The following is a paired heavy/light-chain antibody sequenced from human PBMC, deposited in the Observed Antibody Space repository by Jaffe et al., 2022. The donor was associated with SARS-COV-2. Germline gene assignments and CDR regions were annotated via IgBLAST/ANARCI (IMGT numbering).Light chain of an antibody. CDR1: ISNIGHNY. CDR2: ETN. V-gene: IGLV1-51*02. CDR3: GTWDNSLSAGV. Sequence: QSVLTQPPSVSAASGQKVTISCSGSISNIGHNYVSWYQQLPGTAPKLLIYETNNRPSGIPDRFSGSKSGTSATLGITGLQTGDEADYYCGTWDNSLSAGVFGGGTKLTVL. J-gene: IGLJ3*02.
Heavy chain of an antibody. CDR1: DVSLSTSDYF. CDR2: ISYSGTT. D-gene: IGHD3-10*01. V-gene: IGHV4-39*01. J-gene: IGHJ5*02. CDR3: ASPTAAYHYDSGSYVPDWVDP. Sequence: QLHLQESGPGLVKPSETLSLTCSVSDVSLSTSDYFWGWIRQPPGKGLEWIGGISYSGTTYYNPSLKSRVTISMDTSKNQFSLNLKSVTAADTAVYYCASPTAAYHYDSGSYVPDWVDPWGQGTLVTVSS.